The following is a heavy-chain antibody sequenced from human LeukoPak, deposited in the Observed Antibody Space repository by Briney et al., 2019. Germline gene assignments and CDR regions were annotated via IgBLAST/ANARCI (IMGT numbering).Heavy chain of an antibody. CDR1: GFTFSNYW. CDR3: ARAWISHTPTFDP. Sequence: GGSLRLSCAASGFTFSNYWMHWVRQAPGKGLVWVSRINSDGSSTSYADSVKGRFTISRDNAKNTLYLQMNSLRAEDTAVYYCARAWISHTPTFDPWGQGTLVTVSS. V-gene: IGHV3-74*01. J-gene: IGHJ5*02. CDR2: INSDGSST. D-gene: IGHD5-12*01.